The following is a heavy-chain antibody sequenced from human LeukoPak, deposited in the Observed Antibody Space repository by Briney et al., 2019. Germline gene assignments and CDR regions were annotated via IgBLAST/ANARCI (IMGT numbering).Heavy chain of an antibody. D-gene: IGHD1-26*01. CDR3: AKQEGFYSGSYYVDY. CDR2: ISGSGGST. CDR1: GFTFSSYA. Sequence: GGSLRLSCAASGFTFSSYAMSWVRQAPGKGLEWVSAISGSGGSTYYPDSVKGRFTISRDNSKNTLYLQMDSLRAEDTAVYYCAKQEGFYSGSYYVDYWGQGTLVTVSS. V-gene: IGHV3-23*01. J-gene: IGHJ4*02.